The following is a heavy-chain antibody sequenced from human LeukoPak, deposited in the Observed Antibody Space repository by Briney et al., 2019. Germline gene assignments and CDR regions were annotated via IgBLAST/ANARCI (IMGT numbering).Heavy chain of an antibody. CDR3: ARDSTPKDNRAQYYDFWSGYPYFDY. D-gene: IGHD3-3*01. Sequence: ASVKVSCKASGYTFTSYGISWVRQAPGQGLEWMGWISAYNGNTNYAQKLQGRVTMTRDTSISTAYMELSRLRSDDTAVYYCARDSTPKDNRAQYYDFWSGYPYFDYWGQGTLVTVSS. V-gene: IGHV1-18*01. J-gene: IGHJ4*02. CDR1: GYTFTSYG. CDR2: ISAYNGNT.